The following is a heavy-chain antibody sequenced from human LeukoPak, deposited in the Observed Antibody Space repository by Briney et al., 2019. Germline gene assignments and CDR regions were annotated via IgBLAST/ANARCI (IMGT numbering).Heavy chain of an antibody. CDR1: GFTFDEYG. Sequence: PGGSLRLSCAASGFTFDEYGMSWVRQAPGKGLEWVSGISWNGGSTGYAGSVKGRFTISRDNAKNSLYLQMNSLRAEDTALYYCVKDTTSCCSSSNSCYPGRSFDAFDIWGQGTMVTVSS. V-gene: IGHV3-20*04. J-gene: IGHJ3*02. D-gene: IGHD2-2*01. CDR2: ISWNGGST. CDR3: VKDTTSCCSSSNSCYPGRSFDAFDI.